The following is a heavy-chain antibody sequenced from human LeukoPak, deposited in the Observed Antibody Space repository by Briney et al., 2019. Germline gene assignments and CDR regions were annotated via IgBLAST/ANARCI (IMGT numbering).Heavy chain of an antibody. CDR3: ARPDVSPGRGYAFDI. CDR1: GFTFSSYS. J-gene: IGHJ3*02. D-gene: IGHD5-24*01. CDR2: ISSSSSYI. Sequence: GGSLRLSCAASGFTFSSYSMNWVRQAPGKGLEWVSSISSSSSYIYYADSVKGRFTISRDNAKNSLYLQMNSLRAEDTAVYYCARPDVSPGRGYAFDIWGQGTMATVSS. V-gene: IGHV3-21*01.